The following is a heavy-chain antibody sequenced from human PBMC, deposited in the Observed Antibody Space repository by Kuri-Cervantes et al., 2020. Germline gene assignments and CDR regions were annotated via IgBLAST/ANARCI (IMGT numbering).Heavy chain of an antibody. Sequence: SETLSLTCAVYGGSFSGYYWTWIRQPPGKGLEWIGEINHKRKTNYNPSLKSRITLSVDTSKNQFSLKLSAVTAADTAVYYCATAVPFGYWGRGTLVTVSS. CDR2: INHKRKT. CDR3: ATAVPFGY. CDR1: GGSFSGYY. V-gene: IGHV4-34*01. J-gene: IGHJ4*01.